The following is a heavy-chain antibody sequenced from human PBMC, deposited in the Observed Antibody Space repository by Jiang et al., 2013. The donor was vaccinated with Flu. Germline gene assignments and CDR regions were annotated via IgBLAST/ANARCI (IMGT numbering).Heavy chain of an antibody. CDR2: IIPILGIA. CDR3: ASPLTGDRPRDAFDI. Sequence: GAEVKKPGSSVKVSCKASGGTFSSYTISWVRQAPGQGLEWMGRIIPILGIANYAQKFQGRVTITADKSTSPAYMELSSLRSEDTAVYYCASPLTGDRPRDAFDIWGQGTMVTVSS. D-gene: IGHD7-27*01. J-gene: IGHJ3*02. CDR1: GGTFSSYT. V-gene: IGHV1-69*02.